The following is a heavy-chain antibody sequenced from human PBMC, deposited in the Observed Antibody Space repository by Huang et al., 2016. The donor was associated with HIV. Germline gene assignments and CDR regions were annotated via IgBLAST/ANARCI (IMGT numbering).Heavy chain of an antibody. V-gene: IGHV1-2*02. CDR3: ARDWSFGSSTSPAD. CDR2: INPKRGGT. J-gene: IGHJ4*02. CDR1: GYTFTDSN. D-gene: IGHD6-6*01. Sequence: QVQLVQSGAEVKNPGASVRVSCKASGYTFTDSNIHRVRQAPGQGLGWRGWINPKRGGTSYAQRFQGRITMARDTTISTVHMDLRRIQSDDTAVYFCARDWSFGSSTSPADWGQGTLVTVSS.